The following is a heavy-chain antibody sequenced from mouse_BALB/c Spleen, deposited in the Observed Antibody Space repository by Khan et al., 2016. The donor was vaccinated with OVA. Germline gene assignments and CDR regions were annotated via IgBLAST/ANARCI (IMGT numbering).Heavy chain of an antibody. CDR3: ARDRIDY. CDR2: INPTSGYT. CDR1: GYTFTSYW. Sequence: QVQLKQSGAELAKPWASVNMSCKASGYTFTSYWMHWINQRPGQGLEWIGYINPTSGYTDYNQTFKDKATLTADKSSSPAYLQLSRLTSDDSAVYYCARDRIDYWGQGTALTVSS. J-gene: IGHJ2*01. V-gene: IGHV1-7*01.